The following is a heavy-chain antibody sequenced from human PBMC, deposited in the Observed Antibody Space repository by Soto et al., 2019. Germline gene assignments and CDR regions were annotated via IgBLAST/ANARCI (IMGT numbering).Heavy chain of an antibody. CDR3: ARNMVRGVYGMDV. CDR2: IYYSGST. D-gene: IGHD3-10*01. J-gene: IGHJ6*02. CDR1: VFSISIYY. V-gene: IGHV4-59*01. Sequence: SETLSRTCTVSVFSISIYYVSWIRQPPVKGLEWIGYIYYSGSTNYNPSLKSRVTISVDTSKNQFSLKLSSVTAADTAVYYCARNMVRGVYGMDVWGQGTTVTVS.